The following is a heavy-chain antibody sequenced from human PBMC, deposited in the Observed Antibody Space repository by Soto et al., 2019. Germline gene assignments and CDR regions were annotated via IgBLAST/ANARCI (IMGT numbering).Heavy chain of an antibody. CDR2: IDPSDSYT. Sequence: PGESLKISCKGSGYSFSNYWITWVRQMPGRGLEWLGRIDPSDSYTTYSPSFQGHVAISVDKSISTAYLQWSSLKASDTAIYYCAVHYDVLTGYLHYYNMGVWGQGTTVTVYS. D-gene: IGHD3-9*01. CDR1: GYSFSNYW. J-gene: IGHJ6*02. V-gene: IGHV5-10-1*01. CDR3: AVHYDVLTGYLHYYNMGV.